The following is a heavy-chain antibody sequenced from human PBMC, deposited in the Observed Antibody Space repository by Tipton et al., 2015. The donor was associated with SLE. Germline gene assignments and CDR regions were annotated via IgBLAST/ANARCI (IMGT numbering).Heavy chain of an antibody. CDR3: ARPALKLLTGDAFDI. J-gene: IGHJ3*02. Sequence: TLSLTCAVYGGSFSGDYWSWIRQAPGKGLEWIGEINHSGSTNYNPSLKSRVTISVDTSKNQFSLKLRSVTAADTAVYYCARPALKLLTGDAFDIWGQGTMVTVSS. D-gene: IGHD7-27*01. CDR2: INHSGST. CDR1: GGSFSGDY. V-gene: IGHV4-34*01.